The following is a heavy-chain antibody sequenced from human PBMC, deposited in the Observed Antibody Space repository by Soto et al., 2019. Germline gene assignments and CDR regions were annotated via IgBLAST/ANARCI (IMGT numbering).Heavy chain of an antibody. D-gene: IGHD1-1*01. Sequence: GSVKVSCKASGYTFTGYGISWVRQPPGQGLELMGWISACNGNTKYEEKFQGRVTMTTDTSTSTAYMELTSLRSDDTAVYYCARDHVGRRWYLHSCGQGTLVT. CDR2: ISACNGNT. CDR1: GYTFTGYG. J-gene: IGHJ4*02. V-gene: IGHV1-18*04. CDR3: ARDHVGRRWYLHS.